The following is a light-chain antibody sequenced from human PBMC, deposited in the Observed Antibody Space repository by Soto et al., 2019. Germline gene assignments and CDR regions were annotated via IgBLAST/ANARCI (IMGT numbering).Light chain of an antibody. CDR1: QDISSY. V-gene: IGKV1-27*01. J-gene: IGKJ1*01. CDR2: AAS. CDR3: QHYNSYSEA. Sequence: SQLTQSPSSLSASVGDRVTITCRASQDISSYLAWYQQKPGKVPKVLIYAASTLQSGVPSRFSGSGSEIDFTLTISSLQPDDFATYYCQHYNSYSEAFGQGTKVDIK.